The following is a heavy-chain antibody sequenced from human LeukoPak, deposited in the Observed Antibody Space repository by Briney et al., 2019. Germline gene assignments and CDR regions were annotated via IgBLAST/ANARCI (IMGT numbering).Heavy chain of an antibody. Sequence: SVKVSCQACGGSFSRYAISWVGLAPGAGLEWMGGIIPILGTANYAQKFQSRVTITADESTSTTYTELSSLRSEDTGVYYCARGDSGYDYVGAFDIWGQGTMVTVSS. CDR1: GGSFSRYA. J-gene: IGHJ3*02. CDR3: ARGDSGYDYVGAFDI. D-gene: IGHD5-12*01. V-gene: IGHV1-69*13. CDR2: IIPILGTA.